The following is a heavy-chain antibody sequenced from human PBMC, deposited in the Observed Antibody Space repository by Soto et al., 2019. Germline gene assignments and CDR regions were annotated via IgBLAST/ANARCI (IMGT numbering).Heavy chain of an antibody. CDR1: GYSFTSYW. Sequence: PGESLKISCKGSGYSFTSYWISWVRQMPGKGLEWMGIIYPGDSDTRYSPSFQGQVTISADKSISTAYLQWSSLKASDTAMYYCATIVGATNGIRYFDYWGQGTLVTVSS. CDR3: ATIVGATNGIRYFDY. J-gene: IGHJ4*02. V-gene: IGHV5-51*01. D-gene: IGHD1-26*01. CDR2: IYPGDSDT.